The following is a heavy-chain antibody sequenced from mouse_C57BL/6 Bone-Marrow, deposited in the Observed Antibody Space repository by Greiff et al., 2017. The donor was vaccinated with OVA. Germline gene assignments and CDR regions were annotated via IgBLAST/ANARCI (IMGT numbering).Heavy chain of an antibody. D-gene: IGHD1-1*01. Sequence: EVHLVESGGGLVKPGGSLKLSCAASGFTFSDYGMHWVRQAPEKGLEWVAYISSGSSTIYYADTVKGRFTITRDNYKNTLSLQMASLRSKYTAMYYCARGRYYYGRSMYYFDYWGQGTTLTVSS. CDR3: ARGRYYYGRSMYYFDY. V-gene: IGHV5-17*01. CDR2: ISSGSSTI. CDR1: GFTFSDYG. J-gene: IGHJ2*01.